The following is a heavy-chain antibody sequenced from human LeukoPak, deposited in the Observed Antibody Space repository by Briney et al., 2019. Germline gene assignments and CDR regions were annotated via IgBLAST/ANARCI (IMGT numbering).Heavy chain of an antibody. CDR2: IRYDGSNK. V-gene: IGHV3-30*02. CDR3: AKDIRYGYDY. Sequence: PGGSLRLSCAVSGFIFSSYGMHWVRQAPGKGLEWVAFIRYDGSNKYYADSVKGRFTISRDNSKNTLYLQVNSLRAEDTAVYYCAKDIRYGYDYWGQGTLVTVSS. D-gene: IGHD5-18*01. J-gene: IGHJ4*02. CDR1: GFIFSSYG.